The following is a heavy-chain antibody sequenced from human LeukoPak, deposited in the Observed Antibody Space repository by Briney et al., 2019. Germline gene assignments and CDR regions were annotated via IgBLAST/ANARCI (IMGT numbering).Heavy chain of an antibody. CDR3: ARGANSGSGYGGGSDY. J-gene: IGHJ4*01. CDR1: GYTFTGYY. D-gene: IGHD6-25*01. Sequence: ASVKVSCKASGYTFTGYYMHWVRQAPGQGLEWMGWINPNSGGTNYAQKFQGRVTMTRDTSISTAYMELSRLRSDDTAVYYCARGANSGSGYGGGSDYWGQEPWSPSPQ. V-gene: IGHV1-2*02. CDR2: INPNSGGT.